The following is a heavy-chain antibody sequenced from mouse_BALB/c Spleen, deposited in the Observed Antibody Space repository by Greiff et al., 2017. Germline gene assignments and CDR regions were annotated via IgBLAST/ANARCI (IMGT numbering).Heavy chain of an antibody. CDR1: GFTFSSFG. V-gene: IGHV5-17*02. CDR2: ISSGSSTI. CDR3: ARYCYGEGGYAMDY. D-gene: IGHD1-1*01. J-gene: IGHJ4*01. Sequence: EVHLVESGGGLVQPGGSRKLSCAASGFTFSSFGMHWVRQAPEKGLEWVAYISSGSSTIYYADTVKGRFTISRDNPKNTLFLQMTSLRSEDTAMYYCARYCYGEGGYAMDYWGQGTSVTVSS.